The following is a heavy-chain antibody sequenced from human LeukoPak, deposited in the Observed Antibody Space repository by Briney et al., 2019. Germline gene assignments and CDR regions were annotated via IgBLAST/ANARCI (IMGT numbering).Heavy chain of an antibody. CDR1: GGTFSSYA. CDR3: ARDRSGTTYHYGMDV. V-gene: IGHV1-69*04. D-gene: IGHD1-7*01. Sequence: ASVKVSCKASGGTFSSYAISWVRQAPGQGLEWMGRIIPILGIANYAQKFQGRVTITADKSTSTAYMELSSLRSEDTAVYYCARDRSGTTYHYGMDVWGQGTTVTVSS. CDR2: IIPILGIA. J-gene: IGHJ6*02.